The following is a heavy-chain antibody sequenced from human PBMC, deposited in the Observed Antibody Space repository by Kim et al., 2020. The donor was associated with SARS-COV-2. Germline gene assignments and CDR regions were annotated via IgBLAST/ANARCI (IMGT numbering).Heavy chain of an antibody. D-gene: IGHD6-13*01. J-gene: IGHJ1*01. CDR3: ARPRGSISWYPSRD. Sequence: GGSLRLSCTASGFTFSSHAMHWVRQAPGKGLEWVAVISNDASNSYYADSVQGRFTISRDNSMDTLFLQMKHLSAEDPSVNYFARPRGSISWYPSRDLGQG. V-gene: IGHV3-30-3*01. CDR2: ISNDASNS. CDR1: GFTFSSHA.